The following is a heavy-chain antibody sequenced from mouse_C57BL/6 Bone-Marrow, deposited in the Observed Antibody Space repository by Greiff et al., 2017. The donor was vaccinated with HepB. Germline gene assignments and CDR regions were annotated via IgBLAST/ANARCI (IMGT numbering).Heavy chain of an antibody. CDR1: GFTFSSYA. J-gene: IGHJ4*01. CDR3: ARTGMIPLYYYAMDY. D-gene: IGHD4-1*01. Sequence: EVQRVESGGGLVKPGGSLKLSCAASGFTFSSYAMSWVRQTPEKRLEWVATISDGGSYTYYPDNVKGRFTISRDNAKNNLYLQMSHLKSEDTAMYYCARTGMIPLYYYAMDYWGQGTSVTVSS. V-gene: IGHV5-4*01. CDR2: ISDGGSYT.